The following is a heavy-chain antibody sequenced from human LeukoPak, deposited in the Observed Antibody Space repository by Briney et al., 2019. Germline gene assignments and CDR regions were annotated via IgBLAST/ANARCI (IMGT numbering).Heavy chain of an antibody. D-gene: IGHD2-8*01. Sequence: GGSLRLSCAASGLTFSSYEMNWVRQAPGKGLEWGSYISSSGSTIYYADSVKGRFTISRDNAKNSLYLQMNSLRAEDTAVYYCARDRLYLMVYAIEGDGMDVWGQGTTVTVSS. CDR2: ISSSGSTI. J-gene: IGHJ6*02. CDR1: GLTFSSYE. CDR3: ARDRLYLMVYAIEGDGMDV. V-gene: IGHV3-48*03.